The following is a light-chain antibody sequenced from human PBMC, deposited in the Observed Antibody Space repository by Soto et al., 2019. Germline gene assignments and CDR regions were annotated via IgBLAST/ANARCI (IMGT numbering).Light chain of an antibody. J-gene: IGLJ1*01. CDR1: SSDVGGYNF. CDR3: CSYAGSYIFYV. V-gene: IGLV2-11*01. CDR2: DVN. Sequence: QSVLTQPRSVSGSPGQSVTISCTGASSDVGGYNFVSWYQQYPAKAPKLMIYDVNMRPSGVPDRFPGSKSGNTASLTISGLQAEDEADYYCCSYAGSYIFYVFGTGTKVTVL.